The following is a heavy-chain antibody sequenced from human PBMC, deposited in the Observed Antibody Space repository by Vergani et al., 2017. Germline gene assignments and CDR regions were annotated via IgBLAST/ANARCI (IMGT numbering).Heavy chain of an antibody. J-gene: IGHJ4*02. CDR2: IWYDGRNK. CDR3: AGDPGVAQLVPNYFDY. D-gene: IGHD6-6*01. V-gene: IGHV3-33*01. Sequence: QVQLVESGGGVVQPGRSLRLSCAVSGFTFSSYGMYWVRQAPGKGLEWVAVIWYDGRNKYYADSVKGRFTISRDNSKNTLYLQMNSLRAEDTAVYYCAGDPGVAQLVPNYFDYWDQGTLVTVSS. CDR1: GFTFSSYG.